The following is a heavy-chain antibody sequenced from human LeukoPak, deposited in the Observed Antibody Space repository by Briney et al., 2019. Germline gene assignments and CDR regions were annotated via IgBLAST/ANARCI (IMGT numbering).Heavy chain of an antibody. D-gene: IGHD6-19*01. CDR1: GGTFSSYA. CDR2: IIPIFGTA. J-gene: IGHJ6*02. CDR3: ARSGSGWYGDYYYYYGMDV. V-gene: IGHV1-69*13. Sequence: ASVKVSCKASGGTFSSYAISWVRQAPGQGLEWMGGIIPIFGTANYAQKFQGRVTITAGESTSTAYMELSSLRSEDTAVYYCARSGSGWYGDYYYYYGMDVWGQGTTVTVSS.